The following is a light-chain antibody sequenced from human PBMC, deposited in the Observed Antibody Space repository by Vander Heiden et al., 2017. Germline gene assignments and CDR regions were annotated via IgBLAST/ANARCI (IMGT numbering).Light chain of an antibody. Sequence: SVVTQPPSASGTPGQRVTIACSGSSSNIGSNTVNWYQHLPGSAPQLLIYSNNQRPSGVPDRFSGSKSGTSGSLAISGLRSEDEADYFCATWDDSLNGPVFGGGTKLTIL. CDR3: ATWDDSLNGPV. CDR1: SSNIGSNT. J-gene: IGLJ2*01. CDR2: SNN. V-gene: IGLV1-44*01.